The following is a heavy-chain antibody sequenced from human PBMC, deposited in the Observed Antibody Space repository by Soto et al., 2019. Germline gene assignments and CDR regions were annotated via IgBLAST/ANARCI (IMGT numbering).Heavy chain of an antibody. Sequence: PGESLKISCXASGFTFTSYWITWVRQMPGKGLEWMGKIDPSDSQTNYSPSFQGHVTISADRSINTAYLQWNSLKASDTAMYYCTRLSMARYFYYGMDVWGQGTTVTVSS. CDR2: IDPSDSQT. CDR1: GFTFTSYW. CDR3: TRLSMARYFYYGMDV. D-gene: IGHD5-12*01. J-gene: IGHJ6*02. V-gene: IGHV5-10-1*01.